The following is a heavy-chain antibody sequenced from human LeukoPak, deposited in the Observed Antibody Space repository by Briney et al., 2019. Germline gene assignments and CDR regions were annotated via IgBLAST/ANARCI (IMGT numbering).Heavy chain of an antibody. V-gene: IGHV7-4-1*02. CDR2: INTNTGNP. CDR1: GYTFTSYA. J-gene: IGHJ4*02. Sequence: GASVKVSCKASGYTFTSYAMNWVRQAPGQGPEWMGWINTNTGNPTYAQGFTGRFVFSLDTSVNTAYLQISSLTAEDTAVYYCARGYRRGYHYGHYFDYWGQGTPVTVSS. CDR3: ARGYRRGYHYGHYFDY. D-gene: IGHD5-18*01.